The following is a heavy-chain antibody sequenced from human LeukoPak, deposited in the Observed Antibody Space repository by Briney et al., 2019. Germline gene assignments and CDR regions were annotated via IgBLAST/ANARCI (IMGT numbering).Heavy chain of an antibody. Sequence: SVKVSCKASGGTFSSYAISWVRQAPGQGLEWMGRIIPIFGTANYTQKFQGRVTITTDESTSAAYMELSSLRSEDTAVYYCARVSYYYGSEAPYYFDYWGQGTLVTVSS. J-gene: IGHJ4*02. CDR1: GGTFSSYA. V-gene: IGHV1-69*05. CDR3: ARVSYYYGSEAPYYFDY. CDR2: IIPIFGTA. D-gene: IGHD3-10*01.